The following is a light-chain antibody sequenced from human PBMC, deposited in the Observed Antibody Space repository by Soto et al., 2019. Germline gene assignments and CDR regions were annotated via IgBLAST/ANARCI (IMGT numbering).Light chain of an antibody. J-gene: IGLJ1*01. CDR3: AAWDDSLNGYV. Sequence: QSVLTQPPSASGTPGQRVTISCSGGSPNIGSNTVYWYQQHPGTAPKLLIYSNNQRPSGVPDRFSGSRSGTSASLAISGLQSEDEADYYCAAWDDSLNGYVFGTGTKLTVL. CDR1: SPNIGSNT. CDR2: SNN. V-gene: IGLV1-44*01.